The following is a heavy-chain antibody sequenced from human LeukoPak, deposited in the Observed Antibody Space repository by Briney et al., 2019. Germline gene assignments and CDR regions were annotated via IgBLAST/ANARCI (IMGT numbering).Heavy chain of an antibody. CDR1: GYTFTSYG. J-gene: IGHJ5*02. CDR3: ARVGYDSSGYYPNWFDP. D-gene: IGHD3-22*01. Sequence: ASVKVSCKASGYTFTSYGISWVRQAPGQGLEWMGWISAYNGNTNYAQKLQGRVTMTTDTSTSTAYMELRSLRSDDTAVYYCARVGYDSSGYYPNWFDPRGQGTLVTVSS. V-gene: IGHV1-18*01. CDR2: ISAYNGNT.